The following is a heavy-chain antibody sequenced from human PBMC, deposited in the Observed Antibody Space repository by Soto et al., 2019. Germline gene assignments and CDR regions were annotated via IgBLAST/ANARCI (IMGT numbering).Heavy chain of an antibody. Sequence: PSETLPLTCTVSGGSISSYYWSWIRQPPGKGLEWIGYIYYSGSTNYNPSLKSRVTISVDTSKNQFSLKLSSVTAADTAVYYCVRVGLDSGYDLSAFDIWGQGTMVTVSS. CDR2: IYYSGST. J-gene: IGHJ3*02. D-gene: IGHD5-12*01. CDR1: GGSISSYY. V-gene: IGHV4-59*01. CDR3: VRVGLDSGYDLSAFDI.